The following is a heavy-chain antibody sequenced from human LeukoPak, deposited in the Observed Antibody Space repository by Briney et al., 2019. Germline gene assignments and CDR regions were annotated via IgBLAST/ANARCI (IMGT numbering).Heavy chain of an antibody. CDR3: AKDRETSSTSPNWFDS. CDR2: ISSSTTFI. CDR1: GFTFSNYS. V-gene: IGHV3-21*01. Sequence: GGSLRLSCAASGFTFSNYSMNWVRQAPGKGLEWVSSISSSTTFIDYADSLKGRFTISRDNAKNSLYLQMNSLRAEDTAVYYCAKDRETSSTSPNWFDSWGQGTLVTVSS. J-gene: IGHJ5*01. D-gene: IGHD2-2*01.